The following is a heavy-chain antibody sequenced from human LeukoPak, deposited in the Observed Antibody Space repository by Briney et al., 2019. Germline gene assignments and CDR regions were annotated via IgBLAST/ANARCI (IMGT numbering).Heavy chain of an antibody. V-gene: IGHV4-34*01. J-gene: IGHJ6*02. Sequence: SETLSLNCAVYGGSFSGYYWSWIRQPPGKGLEWIGEINHSGSTNYNPSLKSRVTISVDTSKNQFSLKLSSVTAADTAVYYCARLAYYYDSSGYYGSYGMDVWGQGTTVTVSS. D-gene: IGHD3-22*01. CDR2: INHSGST. CDR3: ARLAYYYDSSGYYGSYGMDV. CDR1: GGSFSGYY.